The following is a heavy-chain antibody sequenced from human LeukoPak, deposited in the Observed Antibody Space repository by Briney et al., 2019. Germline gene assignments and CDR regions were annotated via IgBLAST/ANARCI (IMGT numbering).Heavy chain of an antibody. D-gene: IGHD2-21*02. J-gene: IGHJ4*02. Sequence: PAGSLRLSCAASGFTFSSYEMNWVRQAPGKGLEWVSYISSRGSTTYYADSVKGRFTISRDNAKNSLYLQMNSLSAEDTAVYYCAREGSNCGGDCFIDYWGQGTLVTVSS. CDR3: AREGSNCGGDCFIDY. CDR2: ISSRGSTT. V-gene: IGHV3-48*03. CDR1: GFTFSSYE.